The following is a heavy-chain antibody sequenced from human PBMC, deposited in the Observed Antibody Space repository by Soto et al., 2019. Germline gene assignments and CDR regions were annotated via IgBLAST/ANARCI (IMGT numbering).Heavy chain of an antibody. V-gene: IGHV3-33*08. CDR3: ARDRRGSSGPLDY. Sequence: PGGSLRLSCAVSGFTVSNYAISWVRQAPGKGLEWVSVIRDDGSTSYYEDSVKGRFTISRDNSKNTLYLQMNSLRAEDTAVYFCARDRRGSSGPLDYWGQGTLVTVSS. CDR2: IRDDGSTS. J-gene: IGHJ4*02. CDR1: GFTVSNYA. D-gene: IGHD3-22*01.